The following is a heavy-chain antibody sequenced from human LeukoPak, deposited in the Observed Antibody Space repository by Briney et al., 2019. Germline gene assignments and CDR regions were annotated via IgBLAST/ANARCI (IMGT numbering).Heavy chain of an antibody. D-gene: IGHD5-18*01. Sequence: ASVTVSCKASGYTXTNYQMHWVRQAPGQGLEWMGMISPSGGSTSYAQKFQARVTMTRDTSTSTVYMELSSLRSEDTAVYYCAGERETALYYFDYWGQGTLVTVSS. J-gene: IGHJ4*02. V-gene: IGHV1-46*01. CDR2: ISPSGGST. CDR1: GYTXTNYQ. CDR3: AGERETALYYFDY.